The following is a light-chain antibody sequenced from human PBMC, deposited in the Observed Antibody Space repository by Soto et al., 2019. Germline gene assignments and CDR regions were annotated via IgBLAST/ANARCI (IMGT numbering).Light chain of an antibody. CDR3: QEYKTWT. Sequence: DIQMTQSPSTLSASVGDTVTITCRASQSVSTWLAWCQQTPGKAPKLLMYDASTLESGAPARFSGSGSGTEFTLTISSLQPEDFATYHCQEYKTWTFGQGTKVDIK. J-gene: IGKJ1*01. V-gene: IGKV1-5*01. CDR2: DAS. CDR1: QSVSTW.